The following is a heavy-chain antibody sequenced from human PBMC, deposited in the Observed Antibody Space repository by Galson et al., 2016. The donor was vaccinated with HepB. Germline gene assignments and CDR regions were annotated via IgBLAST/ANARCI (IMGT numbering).Heavy chain of an antibody. CDR1: GDSVASNSAA. V-gene: IGHV6-1*01. J-gene: IGHJ4*02. D-gene: IGHD6-13*01. CDR2: TYYRSKWYN. CDR3: ARGHLGYSSSPLDY. Sequence: CAISGDSVASNSAAWNWIRQSPSRGLEWLGRTYYRSKWYNDYAVSVKSRITISADSSKNQFSLHLNSVTPDDTAVYYCARGHLGYSSSPLDYWGQGTLVTVSS.